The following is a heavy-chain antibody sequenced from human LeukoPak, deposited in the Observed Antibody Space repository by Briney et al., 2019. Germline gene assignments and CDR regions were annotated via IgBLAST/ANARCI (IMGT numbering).Heavy chain of an antibody. D-gene: IGHD2-21*02. Sequence: GGSLRLSCAASGFNFSSYSMNWVRQAPGKGLEWVSYISSSSTIYYADSVKGRFTISRDNAKNSLYLQMNSLRAEDTAVYYCARDPLGVTAPIAWVDYWGQGTLVTVSS. CDR2: ISSSSTI. V-gene: IGHV3-48*04. CDR1: GFNFSSYS. J-gene: IGHJ4*02. CDR3: ARDPLGVTAPIAWVDY.